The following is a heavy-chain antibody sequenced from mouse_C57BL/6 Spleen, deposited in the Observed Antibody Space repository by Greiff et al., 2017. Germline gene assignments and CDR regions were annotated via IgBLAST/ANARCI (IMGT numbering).Heavy chain of an antibody. CDR3: ARGDSNYAYYYAMDY. J-gene: IGHJ4*01. Sequence: QVQLQQSGPELVKPGASVKLSCKASGYTFTSYDINWVKQRPGQGLEWIGWIYPRDGSTKYNEKFKGKATLTVDTSSSTAYMELHSLTSEDSAVYFCARGDSNYAYYYAMDYWGQGTSVTVSS. D-gene: IGHD2-5*01. CDR1: GYTFTSYD. CDR2: IYPRDGST. V-gene: IGHV1-85*01.